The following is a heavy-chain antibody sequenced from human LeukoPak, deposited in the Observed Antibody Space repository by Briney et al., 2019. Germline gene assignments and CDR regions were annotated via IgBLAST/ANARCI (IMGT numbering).Heavy chain of an antibody. Sequence: SETLSLTCPVSGDSISSGRYYWSWIRQPPGKGLEWIGYIYYSGSTYYNPSLKSRVTISVDTSKNQFSLKLSSVTAADTAVYYCATRHIVVVTATYDAFDIWGQGTMVTVSS. CDR1: GDSISSGRYY. J-gene: IGHJ3*02. CDR3: ATRHIVVVTATYDAFDI. D-gene: IGHD2-21*02. CDR2: IYYSGST. V-gene: IGHV4-30-4*01.